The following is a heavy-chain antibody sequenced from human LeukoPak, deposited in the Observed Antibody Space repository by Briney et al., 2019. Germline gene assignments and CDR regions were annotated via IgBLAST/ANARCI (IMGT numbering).Heavy chain of an antibody. D-gene: IGHD3-22*01. J-gene: IGHJ4*02. CDR3: ARDDNYYDSSGYYHPAFDY. V-gene: IGHV1-18*01. CDR2: ISAYNGNT. CDR1: GYTFTSYG. Sequence: ASVKVSCKASGYTFTSYGISWVRQAPGQGLEWMGWISAYNGNTNYAQKLQGRVTMTTDTSTSTAYMELRSLRSDDTAVYYCARDDNYYDSSGYYHPAFDYWGQGTLVTVSS.